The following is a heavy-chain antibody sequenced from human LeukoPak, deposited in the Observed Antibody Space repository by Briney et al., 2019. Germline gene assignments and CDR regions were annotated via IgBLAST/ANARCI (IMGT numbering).Heavy chain of an antibody. Sequence: ASVKVSCKASGYTFTSYYMHWVRQAPGQGLEWMGIINPSGGSTSYAQKLQGRVTITTDESTSTAYMELSSLRSEDTAVYYCARAFCSGGSCYSIDYWGQGTLVTVSS. CDR1: GYTFTSYY. CDR3: ARAFCSGGSCYSIDY. V-gene: IGHV1-46*01. J-gene: IGHJ4*02. D-gene: IGHD2-15*01. CDR2: INPSGGST.